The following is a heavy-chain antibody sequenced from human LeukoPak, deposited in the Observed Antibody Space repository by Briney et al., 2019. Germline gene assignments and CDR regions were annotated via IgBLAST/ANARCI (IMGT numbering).Heavy chain of an antibody. J-gene: IGHJ6*03. D-gene: IGHD2-15*01. CDR1: GYSISSGYY. Sequence: PSETLSLTCAVSGYSISSGYYWGWIRQPPGKGLEWIGSIYHSGSTYYNPSLKSRVTISVDTSKNQFSLKLSSVTAADTAVYYCARTSAEAEDYYYYYMDVWGKGTTVTVSS. CDR3: ARTSAEAEDYYYYYMDV. V-gene: IGHV4-38-2*01. CDR2: IYHSGST.